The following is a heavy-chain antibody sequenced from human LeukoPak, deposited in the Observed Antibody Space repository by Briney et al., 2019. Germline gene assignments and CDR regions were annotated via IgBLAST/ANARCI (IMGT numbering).Heavy chain of an antibody. CDR1: GFMFSSYG. Sequence: GGSLRLSCAATGFMFSSYGMHCVRQAPGQGLEWVAVIWYDGSNKYYADSVKGRFTISRDNSKNTLYLQMNSLRAEDTAVYYCARGTGVCDYWGQGTLVTVSS. V-gene: IGHV3-33*01. J-gene: IGHJ4*02. CDR2: IWYDGSNK. D-gene: IGHD7-27*01. CDR3: ARGTGVCDY.